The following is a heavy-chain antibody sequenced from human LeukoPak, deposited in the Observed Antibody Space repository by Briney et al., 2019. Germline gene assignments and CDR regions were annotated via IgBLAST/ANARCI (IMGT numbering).Heavy chain of an antibody. CDR3: ATARFGEFYPLFDH. CDR1: GFTFSSYA. V-gene: IGHV3-23*01. CDR2: ISGSGGST. J-gene: IGHJ4*02. D-gene: IGHD3-10*01. Sequence: GGSLRLSCAASGFTFSSYAMSWVRQAPGRGLEWVSAISGSGGSTYYADSMKGRFIISRDNSKNTMDLQMNSLRSDDTAVYYCATARFGEFYPLFDHWGQGTLVTVAS.